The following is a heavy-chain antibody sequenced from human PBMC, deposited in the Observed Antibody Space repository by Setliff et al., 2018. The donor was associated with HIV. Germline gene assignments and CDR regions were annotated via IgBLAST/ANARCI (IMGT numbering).Heavy chain of an antibody. D-gene: IGHD3-9*01. Sequence: GESLKISCKGSGYTFSDYWIGWVRQMPGKGLEWMGIVYPGDSAIRFSPSFQGQVSISADTSITTAYLQWSSLKASDTAMYYCTRRRRAPGTGDLEAYWGQGTLVTVSS. CDR3: TRRRRAPGTGDLEAY. CDR2: VYPGDSAI. J-gene: IGHJ4*02. CDR1: GYTFSDYW. V-gene: IGHV5-51*01.